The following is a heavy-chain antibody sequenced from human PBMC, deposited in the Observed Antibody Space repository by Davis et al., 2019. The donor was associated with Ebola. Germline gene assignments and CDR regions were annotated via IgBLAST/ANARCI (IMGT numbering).Heavy chain of an antibody. CDR1: GYTFTSYG. D-gene: IGHD3-10*01. V-gene: IGHV1-46*01. CDR2: INPSGGST. J-gene: IGHJ4*02. CDR3: AREGWFGSGFDY. Sequence: ASVKVSCKASGYTFTSYGISWVRQAPGQGLEWMGIINPSGGSTSYAQKFQGRVTMTRDTSTRTVYMELSSLRSEDTAVYYCAREGWFGSGFDYWGQGTLVTVSS.